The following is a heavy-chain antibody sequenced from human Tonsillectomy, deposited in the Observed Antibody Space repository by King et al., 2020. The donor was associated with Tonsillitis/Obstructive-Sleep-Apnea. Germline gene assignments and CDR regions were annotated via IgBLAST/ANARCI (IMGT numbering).Heavy chain of an antibody. CDR2: ISSSSSYI. V-gene: IGHV3-21*01. CDR1: GFTFSSYS. J-gene: IGHJ4*02. CDR3: VREGVVVITGDY. Sequence: VQLVESGGGLVKPGGSLRLSCAASGFTFSSYSMNWVRQAPGKGLEWVSSISSSSSYIYYADSVTGRFTISRDNAKNSLYLQMNRLRASDTAVYYCVREGVVVITGDYWGQGTLVTVSS. D-gene: IGHD3-22*01.